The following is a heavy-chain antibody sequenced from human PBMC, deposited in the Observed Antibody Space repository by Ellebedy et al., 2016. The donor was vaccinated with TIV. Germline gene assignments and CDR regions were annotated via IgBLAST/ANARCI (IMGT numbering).Heavy chain of an antibody. CDR3: AKCRGVDMVATLLDP. CDR1: GFTFRNYG. V-gene: IGHV3-23*01. Sequence: GGSLRLSXVASGFTFRNYGLSWVRQAPGKGLEWVSSITGNGRNTYHADSVQGRFTISRDNSKSTVYLQMNNLRAEDTAIYYCAKCRGVDMVATLLDPWGQGVLVTVSS. J-gene: IGHJ5*02. CDR2: ITGNGRNT. D-gene: IGHD5-12*01.